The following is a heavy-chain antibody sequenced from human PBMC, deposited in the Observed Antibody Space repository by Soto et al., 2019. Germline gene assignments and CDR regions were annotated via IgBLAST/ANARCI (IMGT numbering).Heavy chain of an antibody. V-gene: IGHV3-48*03. J-gene: IGHJ3*02. D-gene: IGHD3-22*01. CDR3: ARSYYDSSGYYVDAFDI. CDR2: ISSSGSTI. CDR1: GFTFISYE. Sequence: GGSLRLSCAASGFTFISYEMNWVRQAPGKGLEWVSYISSSGSTIYYADSVKGRFTISRDNAKNSLYLQMNSLRAEDTAVYYCARSYYDSSGYYVDAFDIWGQGTMVTVSS.